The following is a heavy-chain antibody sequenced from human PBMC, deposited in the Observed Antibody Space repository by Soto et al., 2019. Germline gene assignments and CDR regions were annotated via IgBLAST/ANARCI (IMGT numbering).Heavy chain of an antibody. J-gene: IGHJ6*02. CDR1: GFTFSSYG. CDR2: IWYDGSNK. D-gene: IGHD3-9*01. V-gene: IGHV3-33*01. CDR3: ARMEYYDILTGYQYYYYGMDV. Sequence: QVQLVESGGGVVQPGRSLRLSCAASGFTFSSYGTHWVRQAPGKGLEWVAVIWYDGSNKYYADSVKGRFTISRDNSKNTLYLQMNSLRAEDTAVYYCARMEYYDILTGYQYYYYGMDVWGQGTTVTVSS.